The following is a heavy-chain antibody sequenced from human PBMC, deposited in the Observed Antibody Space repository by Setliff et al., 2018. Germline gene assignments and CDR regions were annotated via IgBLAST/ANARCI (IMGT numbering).Heavy chain of an antibody. D-gene: IGHD3-10*01. V-gene: IGHV3-48*03. CDR2: ISGSGNTK. J-gene: IGHJ4*02. CDR1: GFTFSNYI. Sequence: GGSLSLSCVGSGFTFSNYIMTWVRQTPGKGLEWISYISGSGNTKEYADFAEGRFTISRDNAKTSVHLQMNSLRAEDTGVYYCARRVPGITKVRGVIQDPVGLDYWGQGTLVTVSS. CDR3: ARRVPGITKVRGVIQDPVGLDY.